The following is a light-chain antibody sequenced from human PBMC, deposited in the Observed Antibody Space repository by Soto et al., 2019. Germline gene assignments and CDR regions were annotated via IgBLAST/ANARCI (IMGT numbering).Light chain of an antibody. V-gene: IGLV2-23*02. CDR3: CSYAGRGASYV. CDR1: SSDVGSNNL. Sequence: QSALSQPASVSGSPGQSITISCTGTSSDVGSNNLVSWYQQHPGKAPKLMIYEVSKRPSGISNRFSGSKSGNTGALTISGLQAEDEADYYCCSYAGRGASYVFGAGTKLNVL. CDR2: EVS. J-gene: IGLJ1*01.